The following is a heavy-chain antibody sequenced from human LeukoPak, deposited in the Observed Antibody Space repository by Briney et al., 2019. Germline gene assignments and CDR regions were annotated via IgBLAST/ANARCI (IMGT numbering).Heavy chain of an antibody. CDR3: ANWPDAFDI. CDR2: ISGSGGST. Sequence: AGGSLRLSCAASGFTFSSYATSWVRQAPGKGLEWVSAISGSGGSTYYADSVKGRFSISRDNSKNTLYLQMNSLRAEDTAVYYCANWPDAFDIWGQGTMVTVSS. CDR1: GFTFSSYA. J-gene: IGHJ3*02. V-gene: IGHV3-23*01.